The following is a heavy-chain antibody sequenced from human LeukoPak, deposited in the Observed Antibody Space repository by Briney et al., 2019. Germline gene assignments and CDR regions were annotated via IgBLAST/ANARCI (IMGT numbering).Heavy chain of an antibody. V-gene: IGHV1-18*01. CDR3: ARATTVNTPYYYYMDV. D-gene: IGHD4-17*01. CDR2: ISAYNGNT. J-gene: IGHJ6*03. Sequence: ASVKVSCKASGYTFTSYGISWVRQAPGQGLEWMGWISAYNGNTNYAQKLQGRVTMTTDTSTSTAYMELRSLRSDDTAVYYCARATTVNTPYYYYMDVWGKGTTVTVSS. CDR1: GYTFTSYG.